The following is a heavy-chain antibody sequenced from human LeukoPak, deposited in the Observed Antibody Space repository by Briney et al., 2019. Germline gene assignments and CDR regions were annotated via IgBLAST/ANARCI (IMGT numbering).Heavy chain of an antibody. D-gene: IGHD4-11*01. CDR1: GYSIRSGYQ. J-gene: IGHJ4*02. CDR2: INYSGRT. Sequence: KPSETLSLTCSVSGYSIRSGYQWGWIRQAPGKGLEWIGSINYSGRTYDNPSLKSRVTISIDTSKNQIFLKLRSTTTADTAHYYCARAEINDYNRYWGQGILVIVS. V-gene: IGHV4-38-2*01. CDR3: ARAEINDYNRY.